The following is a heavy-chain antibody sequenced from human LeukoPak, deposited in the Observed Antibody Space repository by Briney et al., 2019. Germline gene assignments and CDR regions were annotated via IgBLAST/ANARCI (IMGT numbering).Heavy chain of an antibody. Sequence: SETLSLTCTVSGGSISSYYWSWIRQPPGKGREGIGYIYYSGSTNYNPSLKSRVTISVDTSKNQFSLKLSSVTAADTAVYYCARYGSGSYYSPYYFDYWGQGTLVTVSS. V-gene: IGHV4-59*08. J-gene: IGHJ4*02. D-gene: IGHD3-10*01. CDR2: IYYSGST. CDR3: ARYGSGSYYSPYYFDY. CDR1: GGSISSYY.